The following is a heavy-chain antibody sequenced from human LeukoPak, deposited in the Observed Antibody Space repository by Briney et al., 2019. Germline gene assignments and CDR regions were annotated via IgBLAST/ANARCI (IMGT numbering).Heavy chain of an antibody. CDR1: GYNFGNSW. J-gene: IGHJ6*03. CDR3: ARTEYMDV. Sequence: GESLKISCKGSGYNFGNSWIAWVRQVPGKGLEWMGIIYPGDSDTKYGPFFQGQVTISADKSISTAYLQWSSLKASDSAIYYCARTEYMDVWGEGTTVTVSS. V-gene: IGHV5-51*01. CDR2: IYPGDSDT.